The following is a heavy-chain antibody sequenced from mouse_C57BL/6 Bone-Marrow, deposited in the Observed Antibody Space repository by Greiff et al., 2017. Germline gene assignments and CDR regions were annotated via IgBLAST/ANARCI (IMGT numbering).Heavy chain of an antibody. J-gene: IGHJ2*01. CDR2: IDPSGSYT. CDR1: GYTFTSYW. CDR3: GITGDY. Sequence: VQLQQPGAELVMPGASVKLSCKASGYTFTSYWMSWVQQRPGQGLEWIGEIDPSGSYTNYNQKFKGKSTLTVDKSSSTAYMQLSRLTYEDSAVYYCGITGDYWGQGTTLTVSS. V-gene: IGHV1-69*01.